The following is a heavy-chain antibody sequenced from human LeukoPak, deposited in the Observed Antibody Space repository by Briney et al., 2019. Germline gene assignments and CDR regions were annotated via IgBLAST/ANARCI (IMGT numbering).Heavy chain of an antibody. CDR1: SASITSSPYF. CDR3: ARQSGGYYARFDY. CDR2: ISYSGTT. Sequence: PSETLSPTCTVSSASITSSPYFWGWIRQSPGKGLEWIGSISYSGTTYYNPSLKSRVTISVDTSKNQFSLKLTSMTAADTAVYYCARQSGGYYARFDYWGQGTLVTVSS. D-gene: IGHD3-22*01. V-gene: IGHV4-39*01. J-gene: IGHJ4*02.